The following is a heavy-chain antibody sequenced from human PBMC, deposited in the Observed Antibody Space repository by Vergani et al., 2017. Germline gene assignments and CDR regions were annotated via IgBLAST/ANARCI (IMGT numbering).Heavy chain of an antibody. J-gene: IGHJ2*01. Sequence: QVQLVQSGAEVKKPGSSVKVSCQASGSTFSSYAINWVRQAPGQGLEWMGGIIPIFGTAKYAQNFQGRVTITADESTNTASMDLSSLRSEDTAVYYCARGPLRSSGWRSYWYFDLWGRGTLVTVSS. CDR2: IIPIFGTA. CDR1: GSTFSSYA. D-gene: IGHD6-19*01. V-gene: IGHV1-69*01. CDR3: ARGPLRSSGWRSYWYFDL.